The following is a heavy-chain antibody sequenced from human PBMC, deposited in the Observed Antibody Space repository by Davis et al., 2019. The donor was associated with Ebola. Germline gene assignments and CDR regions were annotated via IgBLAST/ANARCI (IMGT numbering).Heavy chain of an antibody. CDR1: GGSIQNDY. J-gene: IGHJ5*02. V-gene: IGHV4-59*01. D-gene: IGHD6-13*01. Sequence: PSETLSLTCTVSGGSIQNDYWVWVRQPPGKTLEWIGNIHDIGANTGRTSVNPSFSRRLTMSVDMSKNQFSLSLSSVTAADTAVYYCARERRFSSWLDDWGQGTLVTVSS. CDR2: IHDIGANTGRT. CDR3: ARERRFSSWLDD.